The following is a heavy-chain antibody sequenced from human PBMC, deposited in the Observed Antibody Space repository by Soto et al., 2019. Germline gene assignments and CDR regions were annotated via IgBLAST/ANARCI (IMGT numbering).Heavy chain of an antibody. CDR1: GGSISSYY. Sequence: PSETLSLTCTVSGGSISSYYWSWIRQPPGKGLEWIGYIYYSGSTNYNPSLKSRVTISVDTSKNQFSLKLSSVTAADTAVYYCARLSGYDNRWGQATLVTVSS. V-gene: IGHV4-59*08. D-gene: IGHD5-12*01. CDR2: IYYSGST. CDR3: ARLSGYDNR. J-gene: IGHJ5*02.